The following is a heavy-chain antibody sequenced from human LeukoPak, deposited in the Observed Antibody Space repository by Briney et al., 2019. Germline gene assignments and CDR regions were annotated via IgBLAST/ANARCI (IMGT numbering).Heavy chain of an antibody. CDR2: IYASGSI. V-gene: IGHV4-4*07. D-gene: IGHD2-21*02. J-gene: IGHJ5*02. CDR3: ARVTXXRYNYFDP. CDR1: GGSISSYY. Sequence: SETLSLTCTVSGGSISSYYWSWIRQPAGKGLEWIGRIYASGSINYNPSLKSRVTMSVDTSKNQLSLKLTSVTAADTAVYYCARVTXXRYNYFDPWGQGTLVTVSX.